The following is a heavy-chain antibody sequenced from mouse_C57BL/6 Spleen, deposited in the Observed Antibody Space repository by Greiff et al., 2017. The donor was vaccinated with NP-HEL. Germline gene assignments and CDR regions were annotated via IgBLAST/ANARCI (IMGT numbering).Heavy chain of an antibody. CDR2: INPNNGGT. J-gene: IGHJ2*01. Sequence: VHVKQSGPELVKPGASVKMSCKASGYTFTDYNMHWVKQSHGKSLEWIGYINPNNGGTSYNQKFKGKATLTVNKSSSTAYMELRSLTSEDSAVYYCARDTLLRYYYFDYWGQGTTLTVSS. D-gene: IGHD1-1*01. V-gene: IGHV1-22*01. CDR3: ARDTLLRYYYFDY. CDR1: GYTFTDYN.